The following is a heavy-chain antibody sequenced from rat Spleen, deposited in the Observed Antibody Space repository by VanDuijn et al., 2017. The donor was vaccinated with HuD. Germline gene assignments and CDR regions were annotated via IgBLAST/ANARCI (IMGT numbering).Heavy chain of an antibody. CDR1: GFTFSTAW. D-gene: IGHD1-1*01. CDR2: IKAKSNNYAT. CDR3: ARHDYSGDRVMDA. Sequence: EVQVLESGGGLVQPGNSLKLSCATSGFTFSTAWMYWYRQFPEKRLEWVARIKAKSNNYATDYTESVKGRFTISRDDSKSSIYLQMNNLKEEDTAIYYCARHDYSGDRVMDAWGQGASVTVSS. J-gene: IGHJ4*01. V-gene: IGHV6-6*01.